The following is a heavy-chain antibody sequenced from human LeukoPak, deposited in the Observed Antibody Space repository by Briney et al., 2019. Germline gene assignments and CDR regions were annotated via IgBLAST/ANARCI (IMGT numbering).Heavy chain of an antibody. J-gene: IGHJ4*02. D-gene: IGHD6-25*01. V-gene: IGHV3-7*01. Sequence: GGSLRLSCAASGFTFSNYWMSWVRQAPRKGLEWVAIINEDGSTKYYVDSLKGRFVISRDNAKNSLYLQMNALRAEDTAFYFCAKSTIAAAGNFDSWGQGTLVTVSS. CDR3: AKSTIAAAGNFDS. CDR1: GFTFSNYW. CDR2: INEDGSTK.